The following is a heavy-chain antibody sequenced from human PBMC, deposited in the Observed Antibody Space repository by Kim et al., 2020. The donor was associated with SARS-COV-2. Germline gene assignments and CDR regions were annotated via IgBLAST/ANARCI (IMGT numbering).Heavy chain of an antibody. J-gene: IGHJ6*02. Sequence: KGRFTISRDNSKNTLYRQMNSLRAEATAVYYCAKDSKAVAGGGYYYGMDVWGQGTTVTVSS. V-gene: IGHV3-23*01. CDR3: AKDSKAVAGGGYYYGMDV. D-gene: IGHD6-19*01.